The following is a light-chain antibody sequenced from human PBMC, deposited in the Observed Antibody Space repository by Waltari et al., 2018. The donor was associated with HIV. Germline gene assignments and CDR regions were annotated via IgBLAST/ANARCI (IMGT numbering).Light chain of an antibody. Sequence: SYELTQAPSVSVSPGQTTQITCSVDALSRHFFCWYQQKSGQAPRMMIFKDNERSSGIPARFSASSSGSTSTLTISGVQAEDEADYYCQSGHNSDSIFGGGTKLTVL. CDR1: ALSRHF. CDR2: KDN. J-gene: IGLJ2*01. V-gene: IGLV3-25*03. CDR3: QSGHNSDSI.